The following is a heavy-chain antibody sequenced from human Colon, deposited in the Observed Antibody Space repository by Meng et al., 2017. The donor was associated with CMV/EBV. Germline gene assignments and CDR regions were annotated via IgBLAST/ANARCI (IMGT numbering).Heavy chain of an antibody. J-gene: IGHJ4*02. V-gene: IGHV3-13*01. CDR2: IGTAGDT. D-gene: IGHD6-6*01. CDR3: ARVVFYSSSSFFDY. Sequence: GESLKISCAASVFTFSSYDMHWVRQATGKGLEWVSAIGTAGDTYYPGSVKGRFTISRENAKNSLYLQMNSLRAGDTAVYYCARVVFYSSSSFFDYWGQGTLVTVSS. CDR1: VFTFSSYD.